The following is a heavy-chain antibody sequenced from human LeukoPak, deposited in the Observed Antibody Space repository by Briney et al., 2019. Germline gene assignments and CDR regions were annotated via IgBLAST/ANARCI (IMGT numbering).Heavy chain of an antibody. CDR3: ARDDTVFDY. J-gene: IGHJ4*02. D-gene: IGHD5-18*01. Sequence: GGSLRLSCAAAGFDFSKTLMTWVRQAPGKGLEWVANIKQDGSEKYYVDSVKGRFTISRDNAKNSLYLQMNSLRAEDTAVYYCARDDTVFDYWGQGTLVTVSS. CDR1: GFDFSKTL. V-gene: IGHV3-7*01. CDR2: IKQDGSEK.